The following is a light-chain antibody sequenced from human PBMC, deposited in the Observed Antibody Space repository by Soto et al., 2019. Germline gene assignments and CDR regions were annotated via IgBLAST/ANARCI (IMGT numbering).Light chain of an antibody. J-gene: IGLJ1*01. CDR1: SSNIGSTA. V-gene: IGLV1-44*01. Sequence: QSVLTQPPSASGTPGQRVTISCSGSSSNIGSTAVNWYQQLPGTAPKLLIYSNNQRPSGVPDRFSGSKSGTSASLAISGLQCEDEADYYGAAWDDRLNGHVFGTGTKVTVL. CDR2: SNN. CDR3: AAWDDRLNGHV.